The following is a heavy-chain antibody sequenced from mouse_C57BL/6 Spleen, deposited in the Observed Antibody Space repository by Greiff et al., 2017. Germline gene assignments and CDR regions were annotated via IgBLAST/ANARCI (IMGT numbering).Heavy chain of an antibody. J-gene: IGHJ4*01. Sequence: VQLQQSGPELVKPGASVKISCKASGYSFTGYYMNWVKQSPEKSLEWIGEINPSTGGTTYNQKFKAKATLTVDKSSSTAYMQRKSLTSEDSAVYYCARSAGRGVYAMCCWGQGTSVTVSS. CDR2: INPSTGGT. CDR3: ARSAGRGVYAMCC. CDR1: GYSFTGYY. D-gene: IGHD4-1*01. V-gene: IGHV1-42*01.